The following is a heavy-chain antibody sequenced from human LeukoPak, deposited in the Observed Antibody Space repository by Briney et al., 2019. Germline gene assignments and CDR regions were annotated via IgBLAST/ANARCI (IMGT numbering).Heavy chain of an antibody. V-gene: IGHV1-18*01. CDR3: ARALRGLSNLDY. D-gene: IGHD4-17*01. CDR1: GYTFTSYG. J-gene: IGHJ4*02. Sequence: ASLKVSCKASGYTFTSYGISWVRQAPGQGLEWMGWISAYNGNTNYAQKLQGRVTMTTDTSTSTAYMELRSLRSDDTAVYYCARALRGLSNLDYWGQGTLVTVSS. CDR2: ISAYNGNT.